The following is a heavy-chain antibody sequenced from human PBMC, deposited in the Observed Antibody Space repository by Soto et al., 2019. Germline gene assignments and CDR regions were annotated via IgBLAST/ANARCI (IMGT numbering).Heavy chain of an antibody. V-gene: IGHV4-59*01. CDR3: ARDRGGFDY. D-gene: IGHD3-16*01. CDR2: IYYSGST. J-gene: IGHJ4*02. CDR1: GGSISSYY. Sequence: LSLTCTVSGGSISSYYWSWIRQPPGKGLEWIGYIYYSGSTNYNPSLKSRVTISVETSKNQFSLKLSSVTAADKAVYYCARDRGGFDYWGQGTLVTVSS.